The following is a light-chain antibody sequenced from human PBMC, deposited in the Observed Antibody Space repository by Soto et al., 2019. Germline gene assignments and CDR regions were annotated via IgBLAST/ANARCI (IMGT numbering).Light chain of an antibody. J-gene: IGLJ1*01. CDR3: CSYAGTYTYV. Sequence: QSALTQPRSVSGSPGQSVTISCTGTSCDVGGYNYVSWYQQHPGKAPKLMIYDVNKRPSGVPDRFSGSKSGSTASLTISGLQSEDEADYFCCSYAGTYTYVFATGTKVTVL. CDR2: DVN. V-gene: IGLV2-11*01. CDR1: SCDVGGYNY.